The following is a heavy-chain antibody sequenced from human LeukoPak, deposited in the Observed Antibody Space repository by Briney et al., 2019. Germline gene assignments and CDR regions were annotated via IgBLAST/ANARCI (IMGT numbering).Heavy chain of an antibody. Sequence: ASVNVSCKASGYTFTSYGISWVRQAPGQGLEWMGWISAYNGNTNYAQKLQGRVTMTTDTSTSTAYMELRSLRSDDTAVYYCARSYSVSSWYPYYFDYWGQGTLVTVSS. CDR2: ISAYNGNT. V-gene: IGHV1-18*01. CDR1: GYTFTSYG. J-gene: IGHJ4*02. CDR3: ARSYSVSSWYPYYFDY. D-gene: IGHD6-13*01.